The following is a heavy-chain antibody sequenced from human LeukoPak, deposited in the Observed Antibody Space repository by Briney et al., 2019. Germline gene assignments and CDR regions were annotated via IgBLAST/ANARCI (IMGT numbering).Heavy chain of an antibody. V-gene: IGHV4-34*01. CDR2: IHYSGST. CDR1: GGSFGGYY. D-gene: IGHD3-9*01. J-gene: IGHJ5*02. Sequence: SETLSLTCAVYGGSFGGYYWNWIRQPPGKGLEWIGEIHYSGSTNSNPSLKSRFTISVDTSQNQFSLKLSSVNAADTPVYYCAGRGDFDWFSWVDPWGQGKLVTVSS. CDR3: AGRGDFDWFSWVDP.